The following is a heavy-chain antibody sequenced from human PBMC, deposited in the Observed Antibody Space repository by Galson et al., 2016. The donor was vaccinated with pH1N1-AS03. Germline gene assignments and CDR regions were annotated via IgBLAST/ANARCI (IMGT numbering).Heavy chain of an antibody. CDR2: ISSSSSYI. CDR1: GFTFRTYG. D-gene: IGHD6-19*01. Sequence: SLRLSCAASGFTFRTYGMNWVRQAPGKGLEWVSSISSSSSYIYYADSVKGRFTISRDNARNSLYLQMNSLRAEGTAVYYCARRSAAVSGTGCVDVRGQGTTVTVSS. J-gene: IGHJ6*02. CDR3: ARRSAAVSGTGCVDV. V-gene: IGHV3-21*01.